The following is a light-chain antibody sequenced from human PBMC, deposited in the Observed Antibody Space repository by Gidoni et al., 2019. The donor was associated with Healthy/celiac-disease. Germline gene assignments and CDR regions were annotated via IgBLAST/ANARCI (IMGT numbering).Light chain of an antibody. V-gene: IGLV3-21*04. Sequence: SYVLTQPPSVSVAPGKTARITCGGNNIGSKSVHWYKQKPGQAPVLVIYYDSDRPSGSPERFSGSNSGNTATLTISRVEAGDEADYYCQVWDSSSDAGVFGTGTKVTVL. CDR1: NIGSKS. J-gene: IGLJ1*01. CDR3: QVWDSSSDAGV. CDR2: YDS.